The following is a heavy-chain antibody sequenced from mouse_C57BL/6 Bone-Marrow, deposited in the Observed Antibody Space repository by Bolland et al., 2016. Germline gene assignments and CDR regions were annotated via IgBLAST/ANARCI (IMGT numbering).Heavy chain of an antibody. Sequence: GSYTYYPDNVKGRFTISRDNAKNNQYLQMSHLKSEDIAMYYCARDRNWDFWYFDVWGTG. D-gene: IGHD4-1*01. V-gene: IGHV5-4*01. CDR3: ARDRNWDFWYFDV. CDR2: GSYT. J-gene: IGHJ1*03.